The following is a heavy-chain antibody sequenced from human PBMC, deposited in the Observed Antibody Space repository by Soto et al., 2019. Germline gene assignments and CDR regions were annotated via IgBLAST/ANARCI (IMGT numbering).Heavy chain of an antibody. CDR2: IIPIFGTT. V-gene: IGHV1-69*13. CDR1: GVTFSSYA. Sequence: SVKVSCKASGVTFSSYAISWVRQAPGQGLEWMGGIIPIFGTTKHAQKFQGRVTSSADESTSTVYMELSRLTSEDTALYYCARNHYYDSSGYYYFDYWGQGTPVTVS. J-gene: IGHJ4*02. D-gene: IGHD3-22*01. CDR3: ARNHYYDSSGYYYFDY.